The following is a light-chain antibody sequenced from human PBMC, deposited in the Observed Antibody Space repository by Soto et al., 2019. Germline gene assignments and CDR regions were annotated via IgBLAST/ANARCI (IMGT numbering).Light chain of an antibody. Sequence: ILMTQSPATLSVSPGERDTLSCRASQSISSYLAWYQQKPGQPPRLLIYGASTRATGIPARFSGSGSGTEFTLTIGSLQSEDFAVYYCQQYNNWPRTFGQGTKVDIK. CDR3: QQYNNWPRT. J-gene: IGKJ1*01. CDR2: GAS. CDR1: QSISSY. V-gene: IGKV3-15*01.